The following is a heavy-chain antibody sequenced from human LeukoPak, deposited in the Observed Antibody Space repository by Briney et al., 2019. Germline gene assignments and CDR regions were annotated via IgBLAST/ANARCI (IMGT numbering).Heavy chain of an antibody. V-gene: IGHV3-15*01. J-gene: IGHJ6*04. CDR1: GFTFTNAW. CDR3: AELGITMIGGV. CDR2: IKSKRDGGAT. D-gene: IGHD3-10*02. Sequence: GGSLRLSCEASGFTFTNAWMNWVRQAPGKGPEWVGRIKSKRDGGATDYAAPVKGRFTISRDNAKNSLYLQMNSLRAEDTAVYYCAELGITMIGGVWGKGTTVTISS.